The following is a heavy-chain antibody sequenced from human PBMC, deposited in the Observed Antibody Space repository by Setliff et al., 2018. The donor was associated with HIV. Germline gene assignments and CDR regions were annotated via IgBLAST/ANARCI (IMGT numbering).Heavy chain of an antibody. CDR1: GFTFSGAE. Sequence: PGGSLRLSCAASGFTFSGAEIHWVRQAAGKGLEWVGRIRSKADKYATDYGASAKGRFIISRDDSKKTAYLQMNTLRAEDTAMYYCLLPCTSGWHNWADHWGQGTLVTVSS. V-gene: IGHV3-73*01. CDR3: LLPCTSGWHNWADH. CDR2: IRSKADKYAT. D-gene: IGHD6-19*01. J-gene: IGHJ5*02.